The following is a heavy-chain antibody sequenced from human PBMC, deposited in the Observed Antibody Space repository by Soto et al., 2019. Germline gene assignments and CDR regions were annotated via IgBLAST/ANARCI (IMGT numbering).Heavy chain of an antibody. Sequence: EVQLLESGGGLVQPGGSLRLSCAASGFTFSSYAMSWVRQAPGKGLEWVSAISGSGGTTYYADSVKGRFTISRDNSKNTLYLQMNSLRAEVTGVYYCAKTANGWFSAFDILGQGTMVTVSS. CDR3: AKTANGWFSAFDI. J-gene: IGHJ3*02. CDR2: ISGSGGTT. D-gene: IGHD6-19*01. V-gene: IGHV3-23*01. CDR1: GFTFSSYA.